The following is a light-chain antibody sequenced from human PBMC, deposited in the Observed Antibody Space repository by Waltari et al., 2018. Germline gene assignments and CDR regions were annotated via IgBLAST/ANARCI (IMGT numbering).Light chain of an antibody. CDR1: SSNIGSNT. CDR3: AAWDDSLTVPV. J-gene: IGLJ2*01. Sequence: QSVLTQPPSASGTPGQRVTISCSGSSSNIGSNTVNWYQQRPGTAPKLLIYSNNQRPSWVPVRVSGSKSGTSASLAISGLQAEDEADYYCAAWDDSLTVPVFGGGTKLTVL. V-gene: IGLV1-44*01. CDR2: SNN.